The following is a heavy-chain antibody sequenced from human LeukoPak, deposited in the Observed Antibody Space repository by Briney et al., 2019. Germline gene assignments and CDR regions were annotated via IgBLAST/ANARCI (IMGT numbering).Heavy chain of an antibody. J-gene: IGHJ4*02. V-gene: IGHV3-11*06. D-gene: IGHD3-22*01. CDR1: GFTFSDYY. Sequence: GGSLRLSCAASGFTFSDYYMSWIRQAPGKGLEWVSYISSSSSYTNYADSVKGRFTISRDNAKNSLYLQMNSLRAEDTAVYYCARGYYDSSGYYGYWDQGTLVTVSS. CDR2: ISSSSSYT. CDR3: ARGYYDSSGYYGY.